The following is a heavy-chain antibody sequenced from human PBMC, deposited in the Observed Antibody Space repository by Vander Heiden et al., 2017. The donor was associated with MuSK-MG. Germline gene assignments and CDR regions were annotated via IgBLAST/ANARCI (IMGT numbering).Heavy chain of an antibody. CDR3: ARHAGYCSGGSCYMYYFDY. D-gene: IGHD2-15*01. J-gene: IGHJ4*02. V-gene: IGHV4-39*01. CDR2: IYYSGST. Sequence: QLQLQESGPGLVKPSESLSLPCTASGGSISSSSYYGGWIRQPPGKGLEWIGSIYYSGSTYYNPSLKSRVTISVDTSKNQFSLKLSSVTAADTAVYYCARHAGYCSGGSCYMYYFDYWGQGTLVTVSS. CDR1: GGSISSSSYY.